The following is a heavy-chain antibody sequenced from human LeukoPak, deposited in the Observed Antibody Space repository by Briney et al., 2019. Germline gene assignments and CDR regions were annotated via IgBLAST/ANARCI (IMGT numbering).Heavy chain of an antibody. CDR3: ARDLCEYCDSATCPPPGCGYFDS. V-gene: IGHV1-18*01. J-gene: IGHJ4*02. CDR1: GYTFASYG. Sequence: HRASVKVSCKTSGYTFASYGISWVRQAPGQGLEWLGWISGYNGNTNYAQTLQGRVTMTTDTSTTTAYMELRSLRFDDTAVYFCARDLCEYCDSATCPPPGCGYFDSWGQGTLVTVSS. CDR2: ISGYNGNT. D-gene: IGHD2/OR15-2a*01.